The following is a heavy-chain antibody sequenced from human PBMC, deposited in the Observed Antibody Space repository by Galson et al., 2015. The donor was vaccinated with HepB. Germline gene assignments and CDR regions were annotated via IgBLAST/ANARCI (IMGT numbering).Heavy chain of an antibody. J-gene: IGHJ6*02. CDR1: GYTFTSYG. CDR2: ISAYNGNT. CDR3: ARAQYDYVWGSYRHYYYYGMDV. Sequence: SVKVSCKASGYTFTSYGISWVRQAPGQGLEWMGWISAYNGNTNYAQKFQGRVTMTRDTSTSTVYMELSSLRSEDTAVYYCARAQYDYVWGSYRHYYYYGMDVWGQGTTVTVSS. V-gene: IGHV1-18*04. D-gene: IGHD3-16*02.